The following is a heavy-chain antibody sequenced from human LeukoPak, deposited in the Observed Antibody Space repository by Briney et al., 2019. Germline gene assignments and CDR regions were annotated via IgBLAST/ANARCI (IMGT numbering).Heavy chain of an antibody. D-gene: IGHD2/OR15-2a*01. V-gene: IGHV3-23*01. CDR3: ARDNHVRPFDY. CDR2: ISGSGGST. Sequence: GGSLRLSCAASGFTFSSYAMSWVRQAPGKGLEWVSAISGSGGSTYYADSVKGRLTISRDNSKNTLYLQMNSLRAEDMAVYYCARDNHVRPFDYWGQGTLVTVSS. CDR1: GFTFSSYA. J-gene: IGHJ4*02.